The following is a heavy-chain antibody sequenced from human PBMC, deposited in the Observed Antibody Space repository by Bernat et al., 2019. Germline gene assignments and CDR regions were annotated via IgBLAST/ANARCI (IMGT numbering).Heavy chain of an antibody. CDR3: ARHDYSRLVDY. J-gene: IGHJ4*02. CDR2: IYYSGST. V-gene: IGHV4-39*01. D-gene: IGHD6-13*01. Sequence: QLQLQESGPGLVKPSETLSLTCTVSGGSISSSSYYWGWIRQPPGKGLEWIGSIYYSGSTYYNPSLKSRVTISVDTSKNQFALKLSSVTAADTAVYYCARHDYSRLVDYWGQGTLVTVSS. CDR1: GGSISSSSYY.